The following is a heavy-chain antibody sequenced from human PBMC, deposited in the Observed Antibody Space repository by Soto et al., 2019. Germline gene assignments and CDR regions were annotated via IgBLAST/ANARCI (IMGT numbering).Heavy chain of an antibody. CDR2: IYTSGST. V-gene: IGHV4-4*07. CDR1: GVSIISYY. J-gene: IGHJ5*02. Sequence: SDTLSLTCTVSGVSIISYYWSWIRHPAGKGLEWIGRIYTSGSTNYNPSLKSRVTMSVDTSKNQFSLKLSSVTAADTAVYYCPRDRAYKNWFDPWGQGTLVTVSS. D-gene: IGHD1-20*01. CDR3: PRDRAYKNWFDP.